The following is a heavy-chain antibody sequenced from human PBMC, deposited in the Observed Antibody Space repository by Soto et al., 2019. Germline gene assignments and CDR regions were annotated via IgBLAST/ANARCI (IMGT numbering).Heavy chain of an antibody. J-gene: IGHJ5*02. CDR1: GGSISSGGYS. D-gene: IGHD4-17*01. CDR3: ARDNGDYVAWFDP. CDR2: IYHSGST. V-gene: IGHV4-30-2*01. Sequence: QLQLQESGSGLVKPSQTLSLTCAVSGGSISSGGYSWSWIRQPPGKGLEWIGYIYHSGSTYYNPSLKSRVTLSVDRSKNQFSLKLSSVTAADTAVYYCARDNGDYVAWFDPWGQGTLVTVSS.